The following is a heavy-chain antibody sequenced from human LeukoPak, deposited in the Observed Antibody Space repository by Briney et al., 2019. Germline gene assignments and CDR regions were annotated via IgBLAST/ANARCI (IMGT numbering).Heavy chain of an antibody. CDR2: IYYSGST. J-gene: IGHJ3*02. D-gene: IGHD5-12*01. CDR1: GGSISSSSYY. V-gene: IGHV4-39*01. Sequence: SETLSLTCTVSGGSISSSSYYWGWIRQPPGTGLEWIGSIYYSGSTYYNPSLKGRVTISVDTSKNQFSLKLSSVTAADTAVYYCARHGIDIVATIREAFDIWGQGTMVTVSS. CDR3: ARHGIDIVATIREAFDI.